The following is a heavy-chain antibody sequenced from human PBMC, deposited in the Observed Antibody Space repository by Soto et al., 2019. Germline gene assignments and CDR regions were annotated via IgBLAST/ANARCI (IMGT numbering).Heavy chain of an antibody. CDR3: AGRHGLDIDDYY. D-gene: IGHD3-10*01. J-gene: IGHJ4*02. CDR1: GGSISSSRYY. Sequence: PSETLSLTCSVSGGSISSSRYYWGWIRQAPGKGLEWIGSIYYSGSIYYNPSLKSRVTISVDTSKNQFSLKLSSVTAADTAVYFCAGRHGLDIDDYYWGQGIQVTVSS. V-gene: IGHV4-39*01. CDR2: IYYSGSI.